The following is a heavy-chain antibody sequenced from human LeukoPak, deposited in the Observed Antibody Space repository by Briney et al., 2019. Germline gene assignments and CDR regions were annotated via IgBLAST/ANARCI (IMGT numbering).Heavy chain of an antibody. Sequence: GGSLTLSCAASEFTFSSYWMHWVRHAPGKGLVWVSRIYSDGSITTYTDSVKGRFTISRDNAKNTLYLHMNSLRAEDTAVYYCARAPPSSGYAYHFDIWGQGTMVTVSS. V-gene: IGHV3-74*03. CDR1: EFTFSSYW. J-gene: IGHJ3*02. CDR3: ARAPPSSGYAYHFDI. D-gene: IGHD5-18*01. CDR2: IYSDGSIT.